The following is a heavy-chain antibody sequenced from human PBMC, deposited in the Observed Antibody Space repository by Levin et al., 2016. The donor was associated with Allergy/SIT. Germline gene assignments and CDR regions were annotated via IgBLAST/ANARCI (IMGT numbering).Heavy chain of an antibody. CDR2: INHSGST. Sequence: WIRQPPGKGLEWIGEINHSGSTNYNPSLKSRVTISVDTSKNQFSLKLSSVTAADTAVYYCASSAGLYRGYFDYWGQGTLVTVSS. CDR3: ASSAGLYRGYFDY. V-gene: IGHV4-34*01. J-gene: IGHJ4*02. D-gene: IGHD2-2*02.